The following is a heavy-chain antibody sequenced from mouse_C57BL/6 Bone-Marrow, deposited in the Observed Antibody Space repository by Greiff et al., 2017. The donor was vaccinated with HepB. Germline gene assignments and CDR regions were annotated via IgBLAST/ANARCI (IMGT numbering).Heavy chain of an antibody. CDR2: IYPSDMYT. D-gene: IGHD2-4*01. V-gene: IGHV1-59*01. CDR3: ARGRLREGFDV. J-gene: IGHJ1*03. CDR1: FSPFPLYF. Sequence: SPTFSFPSSFSPFPLYFIHFFQHLPFQCLYFLLVIYPSDMYTNYNQKFKGKATLTVDTSSSTAYMQLSSLTSEDSAVYYCARGRLREGFDVWGTGTTVTVSS.